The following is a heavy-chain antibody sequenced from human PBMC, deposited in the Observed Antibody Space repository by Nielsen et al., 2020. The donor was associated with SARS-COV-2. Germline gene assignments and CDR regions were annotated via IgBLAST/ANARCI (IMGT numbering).Heavy chain of an antibody. CDR2: IKQDGSEK. CDR1: GFTFSSYW. D-gene: IGHD3-3*01. V-gene: IGHV3-7*03. Sequence: GESLKISRAASGFTFSSYWMSWVRQAPGKGLEWVANIKQDGSEKYYVDSVKGRFTISRDNAKNSLYLQMNSLRAEDTAVYYCARDSNYDFWSGYPYFDYWGQGTLVTVSS. CDR3: ARDSNYDFWSGYPYFDY. J-gene: IGHJ4*02.